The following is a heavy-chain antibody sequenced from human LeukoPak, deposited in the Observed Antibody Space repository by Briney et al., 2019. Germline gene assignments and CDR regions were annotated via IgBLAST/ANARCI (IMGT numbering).Heavy chain of an antibody. CDR3: ARDGGSGSYSS. CDR1: GGSISRYY. Sequence: SETLSLTCTVSGGSISRYYWSWFRQPAEKGLEWIGRIYTSGSTYYNPSLKSRVTISADTSKNQFSLKLSSVAAADTAVYYCARDGGSGSYSSWGQGTLVTVSS. V-gene: IGHV4-4*07. CDR2: IYTSGST. J-gene: IGHJ5*02. D-gene: IGHD3-10*01.